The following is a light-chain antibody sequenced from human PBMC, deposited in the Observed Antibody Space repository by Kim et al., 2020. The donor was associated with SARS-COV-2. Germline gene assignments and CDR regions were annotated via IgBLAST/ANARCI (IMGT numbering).Light chain of an antibody. Sequence: PCVGDAVTITCRPSQGINHDFAWYQQTPGTVPHVLIYGASTLPSGVPSLFGGGGSGADFPLTISRLQPEDVANYCRQKYNTAPLTFGQGTRLEIK. CDR2: GAS. CDR3: QKYNTAPLT. J-gene: IGKJ1*01. CDR1: QGINHD. V-gene: IGKV1-27*01.